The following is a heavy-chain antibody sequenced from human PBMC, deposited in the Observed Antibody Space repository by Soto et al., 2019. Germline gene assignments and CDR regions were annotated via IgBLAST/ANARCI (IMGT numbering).Heavy chain of an antibody. CDR1: GYSFTSYW. V-gene: IGHV5-51*01. D-gene: IGHD1-26*01. CDR2: IYPGDSDT. CDR3: ARLHVGFGGSYYFDY. Sequence: GESLKISCKGSGYSFTSYWIGWVRQMPGKGLEWMGIIYPGDSDTRYSPSFQGQVTISADKSISTAYLQWSSLKASDTAMYYCARLHVGFGGSYYFDYWGQGTLVTVSS. J-gene: IGHJ4*02.